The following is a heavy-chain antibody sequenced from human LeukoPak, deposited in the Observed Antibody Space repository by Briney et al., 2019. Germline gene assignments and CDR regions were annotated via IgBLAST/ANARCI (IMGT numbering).Heavy chain of an antibody. CDR3: ARVVELYGFDP. CDR2: IYYSGST. CDR1: GGSISSGDYY. V-gene: IGHV4-30-4*08. J-gene: IGHJ5*02. D-gene: IGHD2-15*01. Sequence: SETLSLTCTVSGGSISSGDYYWSWIRQPPGKGLEWIGYIYYSGSTYYNPSLKSRVTISVDTSKNQFSLKLSSVTAADTAVYYCARVVELYGFDPWGQGTLVTVSS.